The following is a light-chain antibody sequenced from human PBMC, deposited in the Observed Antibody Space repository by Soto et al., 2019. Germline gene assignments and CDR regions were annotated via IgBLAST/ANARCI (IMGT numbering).Light chain of an antibody. CDR3: QQYNSYRWT. Sequence: DIHITQSPSTLSASVGDRVTITCRASQSISSWLAWYQQKPGKAPKLLIYDASSLESGVPSRFSGSGSGIEFTLTISSLQPDDFATYYCQQYNSYRWTFGQGTKV. CDR2: DAS. CDR1: QSISSW. V-gene: IGKV1-5*01. J-gene: IGKJ1*01.